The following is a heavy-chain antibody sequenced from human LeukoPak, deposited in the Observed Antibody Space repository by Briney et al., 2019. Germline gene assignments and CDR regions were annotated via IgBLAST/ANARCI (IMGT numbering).Heavy chain of an antibody. CDR2: INHSGST. J-gene: IGHJ4*02. CDR1: GGSISSGGYY. CDR3: ARSGYSSGWYRYYFDY. V-gene: IGHV4-39*07. D-gene: IGHD6-19*01. Sequence: SETLSLTCTVSGGSISSGGYYWSWIRQPPGKGLEWIGEINHSGSTNYNPSLKSRVTISVDTSKNQFSLKLSSVTAADTAVYYCARSGYSSGWYRYYFDYWGQGTLVTVSS.